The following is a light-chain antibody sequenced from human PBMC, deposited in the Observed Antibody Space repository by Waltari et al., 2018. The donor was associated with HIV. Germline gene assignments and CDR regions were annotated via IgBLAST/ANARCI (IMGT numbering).Light chain of an antibody. CDR3: QQYNHWPPYT. Sequence: EVVMTQSPATLSVSPGERATISCRASQSVNSHLAWYHHKVGQAPRLLIYGASTRATGVPARFSGSGSGTEFTLTISSLQSEDVAVYYGQQYNHWPPYTFGQGTKLEIK. J-gene: IGKJ2*01. CDR1: QSVNSH. CDR2: GAS. V-gene: IGKV3-15*01.